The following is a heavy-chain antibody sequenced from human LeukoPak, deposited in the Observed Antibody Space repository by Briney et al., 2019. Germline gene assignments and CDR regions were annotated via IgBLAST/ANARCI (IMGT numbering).Heavy chain of an antibody. CDR1: GFXFSSYS. V-gene: IGHV3-48*02. J-gene: IGHJ4*02. Sequence: PGGSLRLSCAASGFXFSSYSINWVRRAPGKGLEWVSYISSSSSTIYYADPVKGRFTISRDNAKNSLYLQMNSLRDEDTAVYYCARGGALRGAWDYWGQGTLVTVSS. D-gene: IGHD3-10*01. CDR3: ARGGALRGAWDY. CDR2: ISSSSSTI.